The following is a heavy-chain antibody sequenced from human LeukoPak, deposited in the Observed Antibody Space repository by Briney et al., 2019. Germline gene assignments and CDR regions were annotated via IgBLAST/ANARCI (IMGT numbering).Heavy chain of an antibody. Sequence: GESLRLSCTASGFIFNNFGLMWVRQAPGKGLEWVSAISNDGGGTTYADFVKGRFTISRDNSKNTLFLQMNSLRAEDTALYYCAKGSSGYFADLWGQGTLVTVSS. CDR2: ISNDGGGT. J-gene: IGHJ5*02. V-gene: IGHV3-23*01. D-gene: IGHD3-22*01. CDR3: AKGSSGYFADL. CDR1: GFIFNNFG.